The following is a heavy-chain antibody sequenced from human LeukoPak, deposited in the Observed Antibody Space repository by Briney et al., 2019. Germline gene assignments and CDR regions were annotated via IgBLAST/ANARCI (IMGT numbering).Heavy chain of an antibody. CDR1: GYTFTGYY. V-gene: IGHV1-2*02. D-gene: IGHD5-12*01. J-gene: IGHJ3*02. CDR2: INPNSGGT. Sequence: ASVKVSCKASGYTFTGYYMHWVRQAPGQGLEWMGWINPNSGGTNYAQKFQGRVTMTRDTSISTAYMELSRLRSDDTAVYYCARVRATRARAFDIWGQGTMVTVSS. CDR3: ARVRATRARAFDI.